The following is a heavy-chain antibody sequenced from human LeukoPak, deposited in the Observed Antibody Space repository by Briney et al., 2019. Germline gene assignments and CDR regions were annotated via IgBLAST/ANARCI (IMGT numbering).Heavy chain of an antibody. V-gene: IGHV3-7*03. D-gene: IGHD3-16*01. CDR3: ARDRWGTMDV. CDR1: GFTFSDYW. CDR2: INPAGRDT. J-gene: IGHJ6*03. Sequence: PGGSLRLSCEGSGFTFSDYWMGWVRQAPGKGLEWVANINPAGRDTYYVDSVKGRFTISRDNAKNSLYLQMNSLRAEDTALYYCARDRWGTMDVWGKGTTVTVSS.